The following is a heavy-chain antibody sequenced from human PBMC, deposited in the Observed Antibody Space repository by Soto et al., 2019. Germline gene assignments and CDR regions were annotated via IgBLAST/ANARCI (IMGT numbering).Heavy chain of an antibody. D-gene: IGHD2-15*01. CDR2: IYYSGNT. CDR3: ARRYGAAFDY. Sequence: QVQLQESGPGLVKPSETLSLTCTVSGGSISSYYWSWIRQPPGRGLEWIGYIYYSGNTNYNPSLXSXVXIXXDTSKNQFSLKLSSVTAADTAVYYCARRYGAAFDYWGQGTLVTVSS. CDR1: GGSISSYY. J-gene: IGHJ4*02. V-gene: IGHV4-59*01.